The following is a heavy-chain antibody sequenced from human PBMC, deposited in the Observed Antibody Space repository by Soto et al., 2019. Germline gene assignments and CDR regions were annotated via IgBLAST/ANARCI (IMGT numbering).Heavy chain of an antibody. V-gene: IGHV2-5*02. CDR3: AHRAALDRNWNGGSFDF. J-gene: IGHJ4*02. D-gene: IGHD1-1*01. CDR2: IYWDDDK. CDR1: GFSLSTSGVG. Sequence: QITLKESGPPRVKPTQTLTLTCTFSGFSLSTSGVGVGWIRQPPGKALERLALIYWDDDKRYSPSLKSRLTLTKATSKTQVALTPPKLDPVDTATYYCAHRAALDRNWNGGSFDFWGQGALVTVSS.